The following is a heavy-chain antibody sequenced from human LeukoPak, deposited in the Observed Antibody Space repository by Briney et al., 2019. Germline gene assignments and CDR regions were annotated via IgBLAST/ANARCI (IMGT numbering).Heavy chain of an antibody. Sequence: PGGSLRLSCAASGFTFTSYAMNWVRQAPGKGLEWVSAISGSGGSTYYADSVKGRFTVSRDNSENTLFLQMNSPRAEDTAIYYCAKDTDVVVPEYFQYWGQGTLVTVSS. CDR1: GFTFTSYA. CDR2: ISGSGGST. CDR3: AKDTDVVVPEYFQY. V-gene: IGHV3-23*01. J-gene: IGHJ1*01. D-gene: IGHD2-15*01.